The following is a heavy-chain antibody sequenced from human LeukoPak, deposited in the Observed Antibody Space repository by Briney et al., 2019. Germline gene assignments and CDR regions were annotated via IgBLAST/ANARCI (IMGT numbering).Heavy chain of an antibody. Sequence: GRSLRLSCAASGFPPSSYSMHWVRQAPGKGLEWVSYISSSSSTIYYADSVKGRFTISRDNAKNSLYLQMNSLRAEDTAVYYCARGPHYYDSSGYYNSDYWGQGTLVTVSS. J-gene: IGHJ4*02. CDR2: ISSSSSTI. CDR1: GFPPSSYS. V-gene: IGHV3-48*04. D-gene: IGHD3-22*01. CDR3: ARGPHYYDSSGYYNSDY.